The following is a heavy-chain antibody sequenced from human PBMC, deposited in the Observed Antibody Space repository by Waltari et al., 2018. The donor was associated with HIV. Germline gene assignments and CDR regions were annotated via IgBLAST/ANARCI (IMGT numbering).Heavy chain of an antibody. Sequence: QVQLVQSGAEVKKPGAAVKVSCKASGYTFNGYYMHWVRQAPGQGLEWMGWINPNRGGTNYAQKFQGRVTMTRDTSISTAYMELSRLRSDDTAVYYCATALYSSSSAGSIDYWGQGTLVTVSS. V-gene: IGHV1-2*02. CDR2: INPNRGGT. CDR1: GYTFNGYY. J-gene: IGHJ4*02. CDR3: ATALYSSSSAGSIDY. D-gene: IGHD6-6*01.